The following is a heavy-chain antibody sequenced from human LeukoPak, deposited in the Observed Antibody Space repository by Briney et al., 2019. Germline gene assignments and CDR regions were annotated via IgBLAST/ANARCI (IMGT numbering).Heavy chain of an antibody. CDR3: ARGLYYFDTSGYLYY. CDR1: GFTVSSNY. D-gene: IGHD3-22*01. J-gene: IGHJ4*02. CDR2: IYNGGST. V-gene: IGHV3-53*01. Sequence: GGSLRLSCAASGFTVSSNYMSWVRQAPGKGLEWVAVIYNGGSTYYADSVKSRFTISRDNSKNTPHLQMNSLRAEDTAVYYCARGLYYFDTSGYLYYWGRGTLVTVSS.